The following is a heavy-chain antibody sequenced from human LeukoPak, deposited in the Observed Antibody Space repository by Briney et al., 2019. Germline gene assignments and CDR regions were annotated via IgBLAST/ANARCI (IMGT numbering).Heavy chain of an antibody. CDR2: IKQDGSEK. Sequence: GGSLRLSCAASGFTFRSYWMRWVRQAPGKGLEWVANIKQDGSEKNYVDPVKGRFTISRDSAKNSLYLQMNSLRAEDTAVYYCASGLELDYWGQGTLVTVSS. CDR3: ASGLELDY. CDR1: GFTFRSYW. V-gene: IGHV3-7*03. J-gene: IGHJ4*02.